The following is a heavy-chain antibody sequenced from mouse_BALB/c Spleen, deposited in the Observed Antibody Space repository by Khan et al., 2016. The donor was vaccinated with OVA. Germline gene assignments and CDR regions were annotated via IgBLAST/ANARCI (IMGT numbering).Heavy chain of an antibody. V-gene: IGHV9-1*02. D-gene: IGHD1-1*01. Sequence: QIQLVQSGPELKKPGETVKISCKASGYTFTNFGMNWVKQAPGKALKWMGWINTCTGEPTYADDFKGRVAFSLETSASTAYLQINNLKNEDMATYFCARGLNYYGSWFAYWGQGTLVTVSA. CDR2: INTCTGEP. CDR1: GYTFTNFG. CDR3: ARGLNYYGSWFAY. J-gene: IGHJ3*01.